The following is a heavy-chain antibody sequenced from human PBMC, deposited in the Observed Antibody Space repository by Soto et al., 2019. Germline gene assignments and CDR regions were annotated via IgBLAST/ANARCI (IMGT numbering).Heavy chain of an antibody. V-gene: IGHV1-2*04. Sequence: ASVKVSCKASGYTFTGYYMHWVRQAPGQGLEWMGWINPNSGGTNYAQKFQGWVTMTRDTSISTAYMELSRLRSDDTAVYYCARGGSLGRDYSGMDVWGQGTTVTVSS. CDR3: ARGGSLGRDYSGMDV. D-gene: IGHD3-16*01. J-gene: IGHJ6*02. CDR1: GYTFTGYY. CDR2: INPNSGGT.